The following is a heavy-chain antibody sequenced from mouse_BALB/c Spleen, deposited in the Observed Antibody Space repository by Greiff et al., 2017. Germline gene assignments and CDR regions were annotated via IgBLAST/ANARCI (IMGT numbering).Heavy chain of an antibody. D-gene: IGHD1-2*01. V-gene: IGHV1-69*02. CDR3: AYYGPFAY. CDR2: IDPSDSYT. CDR1: GYTFTSYW. J-gene: IGHJ3*01. Sequence: QVQLQQPGAELVKPGASVKLSCKASGYTFTSYWMHWVKQRPGQGLEWIGEIDPSDSYTNYNQKFKGKATLTVDKSSSTAYMQLSSLTSEDSAVYYCAYYGPFAYWGQGTLVTVSA.